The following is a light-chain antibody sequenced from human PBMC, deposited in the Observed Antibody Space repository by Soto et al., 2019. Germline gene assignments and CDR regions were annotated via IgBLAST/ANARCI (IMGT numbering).Light chain of an antibody. CDR2: DVS. CDR3: SSYTSSSTRV. Sequence: SVLTQPASVSGSPGQSITISCTGTSSDVGGYNYVSWYQQHPGKAPKLMIYDVSNRPSGVSNRFSGSKSGNTASLSIPGLQAEDEADYYCSSYTSSSTRVFGTGTKVTVL. V-gene: IGLV2-14*01. J-gene: IGLJ1*01. CDR1: SSDVGGYNY.